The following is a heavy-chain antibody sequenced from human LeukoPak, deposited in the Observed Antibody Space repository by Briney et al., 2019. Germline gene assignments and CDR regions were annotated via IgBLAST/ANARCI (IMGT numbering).Heavy chain of an antibody. CDR3: ARTDIVLMVYAIRSFDP. V-gene: IGHV3-23*01. CDR1: GFTFSRYA. J-gene: IGHJ5*02. CDR2: ISGSGDYT. D-gene: IGHD2-8*01. Sequence: PGRSLRLSCAASGFTFSRYAMSWVRQAPGKGLEWVSTISGSGDYTHYADFVTGRFTISRDNSKNTLYLQINSLRADDTAVYYCARTDIVLMVYAIRSFDPWGQGALVTVSS.